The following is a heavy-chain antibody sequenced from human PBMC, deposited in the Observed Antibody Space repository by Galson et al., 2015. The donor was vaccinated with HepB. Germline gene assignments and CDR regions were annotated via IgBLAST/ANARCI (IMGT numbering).Heavy chain of an antibody. CDR2: ISAYTGNT. V-gene: IGHV1-18*04. Sequence: SVKVSCKASGYTFTSYGISWVRQAPGQGLEWTGWISAYTGNTNYAQKLQGRVTMTTDTSTSTAYMELRSLRSADTAVYYCARVRYDILTGYNYYGMDVWGQGTTVTVSS. CDR3: ARVRYDILTGYNYYGMDV. CDR1: GYTFTSYG. J-gene: IGHJ6*02. D-gene: IGHD3-9*01.